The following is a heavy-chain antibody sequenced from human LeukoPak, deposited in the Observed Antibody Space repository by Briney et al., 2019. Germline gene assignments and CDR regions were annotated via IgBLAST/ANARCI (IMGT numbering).Heavy chain of an antibody. J-gene: IGHJ5*02. CDR1: GFTFRSYA. CDR2: ISASGGST. V-gene: IGHV3-23*01. Sequence: GGSLRLSCAASGFTFRSYAMSWVRQAPGKGLEWVSAISASGGSTYYADSVMGRFTISRDNSKNMLYLQMNSLRVEDTAVYYCVRADSGGWFDPWGQGTLVTVSS. CDR3: VRADSGGWFDP. D-gene: IGHD1-14*01.